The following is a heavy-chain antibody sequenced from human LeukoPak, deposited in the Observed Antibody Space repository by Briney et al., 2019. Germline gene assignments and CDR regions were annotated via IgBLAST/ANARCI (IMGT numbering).Heavy chain of an antibody. V-gene: IGHV4-61*02. Sequence: PSQTLSLTCTVSGGSISSGNYYWSWIRQPAGKGLEWIGRIYTSGSTNYNPSLKSRVTISVDTSKNQFSLKLSSVTAADTAVYYCARGPQRAAGFKEYYFDYWGQGTLVTVSS. CDR3: ARGPQRAAGFKEYYFDY. J-gene: IGHJ4*02. D-gene: IGHD6-13*01. CDR1: GGSISSGNYY. CDR2: IYTSGST.